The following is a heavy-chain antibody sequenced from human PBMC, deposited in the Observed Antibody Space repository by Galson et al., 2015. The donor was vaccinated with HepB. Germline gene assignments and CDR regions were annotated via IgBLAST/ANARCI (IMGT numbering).Heavy chain of an antibody. J-gene: IGHJ3*02. Sequence: SLRLSCAASGFTFSSYAMSWVRQAPGKGLEWVSAISGSGGSTYYADSVKGRFTISRDNSKNTLYLQMNSLRAEDTAVYYCAKDAPAEPPYDFWSGYYPDAFDIWGQGTMVTVSS. CDR3: AKDAPAEPPYDFWSGYYPDAFDI. CDR1: GFTFSSYA. CDR2: ISGSGGST. D-gene: IGHD3-3*01. V-gene: IGHV3-23*01.